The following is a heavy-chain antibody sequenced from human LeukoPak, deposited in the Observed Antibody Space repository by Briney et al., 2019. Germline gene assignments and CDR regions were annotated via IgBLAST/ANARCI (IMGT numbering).Heavy chain of an antibody. V-gene: IGHV3-23*01. CDR2: ISGSDAGT. CDR1: GFTFKNYA. Sequence: GGSLRLSCAASGFTFKNYAMSWVRQAPGKGLEWVSAISGSDAGTYYADSVKGRFTISRDNSKNTLYLQMNSLRAEDTALYYCARTKYCTNGVCYRALDYWGQGTLVTVSS. CDR3: ARTKYCTNGVCYRALDY. D-gene: IGHD2-8*01. J-gene: IGHJ4*02.